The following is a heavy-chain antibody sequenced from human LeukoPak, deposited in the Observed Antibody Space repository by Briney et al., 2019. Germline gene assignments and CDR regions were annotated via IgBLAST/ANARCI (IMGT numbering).Heavy chain of an antibody. V-gene: IGHV1-18*01. J-gene: IGHJ6*03. CDR3: ARAIRRPYSSSWPLYYYYMDV. CDR2: ISAYNGNT. D-gene: IGHD6-13*01. CDR1: GYTFTSYG. Sequence: ASVKVSCKASGYTFTSYGISWVRQAPGQGLEWMGWISAYNGNTNYAQKLQGRVTMTTDTSTSTAYMELSSLRSEDTAVYYCARAIRRPYSSSWPLYYYYMDVWGKGTTVTVSS.